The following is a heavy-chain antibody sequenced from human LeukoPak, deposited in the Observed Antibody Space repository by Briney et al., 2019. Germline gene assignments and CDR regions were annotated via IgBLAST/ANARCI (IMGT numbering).Heavy chain of an antibody. D-gene: IGHD1-26*01. CDR3: ARDPYSGAYGADYYYFMDV. V-gene: IGHV3-21*01. J-gene: IGHJ6*03. Sequence: GGSLRLSCAASGFTFDDYGMSWVRQAPGKGLEWVASITSTSTYMFYADSVRGRFTISRDNAANSLFLQMDSLRGEDTAVYYCARDPYSGAYGADYYYFMDVWGRGTTVTVSS. CDR2: ITSTSTYM. CDR1: GFTFDDYG.